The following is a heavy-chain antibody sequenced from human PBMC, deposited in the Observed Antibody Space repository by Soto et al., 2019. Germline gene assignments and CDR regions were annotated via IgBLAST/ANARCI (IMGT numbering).Heavy chain of an antibody. D-gene: IGHD2-2*01. J-gene: IGHJ5*02. CDR3: ARGPPFPSTGYCSSTSCYQNWFDP. V-gene: IGHV4-59*02. CDR2: MHYTGFS. CDR1: GDSVTSHY. Sequence: PSETLSLTCSFSGDSVTSHYLTWIRQSPEKGLEWIGYMHYTGFSHYNPSLKSRLTISVDTSKNQFTLKLTSVTAADTAVYYCARGPPFPSTGYCSSTSCYQNWFDPWGQGTLVTVSS.